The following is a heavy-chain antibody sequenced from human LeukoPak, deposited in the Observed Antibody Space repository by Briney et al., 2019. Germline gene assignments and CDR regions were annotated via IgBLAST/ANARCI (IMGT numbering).Heavy chain of an antibody. CDR2: INPNSGGT. Sequence: ASAKVSCKASGYTFTGYYMHWVRQAPGQGLEWMGRINPNSGGTNYAQKFQGRVTMTRDTSISTAYMELSRLRSDDTAVYYCARDTEDYYGSGSFDYWGQGTLVTVSS. J-gene: IGHJ4*02. V-gene: IGHV1-2*06. CDR1: GYTFTGYY. D-gene: IGHD3-10*01. CDR3: ARDTEDYYGSGSFDY.